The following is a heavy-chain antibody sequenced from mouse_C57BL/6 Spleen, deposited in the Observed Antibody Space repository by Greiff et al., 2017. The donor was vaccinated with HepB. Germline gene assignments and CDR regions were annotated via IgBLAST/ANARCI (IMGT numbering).Heavy chain of an antibody. V-gene: IGHV1-82*01. J-gene: IGHJ1*03. Sequence: VQLQQSGPELVKPGASVKISCKASGYAFSSSWMNWVKQRPGKGLEWIGRIYPGDGDTNYNGKFKGKATLTADKSSSTAYMQLSSLTSEDSAVYFCARGGTTGECDVWGTGTTVTVSS. D-gene: IGHD1-1*01. CDR1: GYAFSSSW. CDR2: IYPGDGDT. CDR3: ARGGTTGECDV.